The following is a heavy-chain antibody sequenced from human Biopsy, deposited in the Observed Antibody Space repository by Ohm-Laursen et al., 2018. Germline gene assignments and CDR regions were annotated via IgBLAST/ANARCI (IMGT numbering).Heavy chain of an antibody. D-gene: IGHD6-25*01. Sequence: ASVKVSCKVSGYKFTSYGMGWVRQAPGQGFEWMGRISGYNGNTNYAQKFQGRITMTIDAATSTGYMALMSLKSDDTAVYYCARIAAAGWDDYWGQGTLVTVSS. V-gene: IGHV1-18*01. J-gene: IGHJ4*02. CDR1: GYKFTSYG. CDR3: ARIAAAGWDDY. CDR2: ISGYNGNT.